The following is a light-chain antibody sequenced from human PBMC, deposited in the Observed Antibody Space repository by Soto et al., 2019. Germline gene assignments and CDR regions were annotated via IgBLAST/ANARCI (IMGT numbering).Light chain of an antibody. Sequence: QSVLTQPPSVSGAPGQRVTISCTGSSSNIGAGYDVHWYQQLPGTAPKLLIYGNSNRPSGVPDLFSGSKSGTSASPAITGLQAEDEADYYCQSYDSSLSGWVFGGGTKLTVL. CDR3: QSYDSSLSGWV. J-gene: IGLJ3*02. V-gene: IGLV1-40*01. CDR1: SSNIGAGYD. CDR2: GNS.